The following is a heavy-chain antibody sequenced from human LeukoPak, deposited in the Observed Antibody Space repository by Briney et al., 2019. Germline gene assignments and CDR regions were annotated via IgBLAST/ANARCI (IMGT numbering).Heavy chain of an antibody. J-gene: IGHJ6*02. CDR1: GYTFTGYY. CDR2: INPNSGST. V-gene: IGHV1-2*02. Sequence: ASVKVSCKASGYTFTGYYMHWVRQAPGQGLEWIGWINPNSGSTNYAQKFQGRVTMTRDTSISTAYMELSRLRSDDTAVYYCARDHCSSASCYEYHYYGMDVWGQGTTVTVSS. D-gene: IGHD2-2*01. CDR3: ARDHCSSASCYEYHYYGMDV.